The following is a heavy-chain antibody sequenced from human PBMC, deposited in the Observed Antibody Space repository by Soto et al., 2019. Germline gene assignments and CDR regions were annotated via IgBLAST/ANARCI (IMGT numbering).Heavy chain of an antibody. CDR2: ISAYNDHT. D-gene: IGHD1-1*01. CDR1: GYTLTTYG. V-gene: IGHV1-18*01. J-gene: IGHJ4*02. Sequence: QVQLVLSGAEVKKPGASVKVSCKAAGYTLTTYGVSWVRQAPGQGLEWVGWISAYNDHTNYAQKFQGRVTMTTDTSTSTAYMELRSLRSDDTAGYYCARGTYFDYWGQGTLVTVSS. CDR3: ARGTYFDY.